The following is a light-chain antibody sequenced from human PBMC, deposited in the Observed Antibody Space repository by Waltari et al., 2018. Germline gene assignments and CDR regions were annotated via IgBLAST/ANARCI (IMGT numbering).Light chain of an antibody. CDR2: EVS. V-gene: IGLV2-8*01. Sequence: QSALTQPPSASGSPGQSVTISCTGTNSDIGAYNYVSWYQQYPGKAPRVVIYEVSQRPPGVPGRFSGSKSGNTASLTVSGLQAEDEAEYHCSSYAGSNGMVFDGGTKVTVL. CDR3: SSYAGSNGMV. CDR1: NSDIGAYNY. J-gene: IGLJ3*02.